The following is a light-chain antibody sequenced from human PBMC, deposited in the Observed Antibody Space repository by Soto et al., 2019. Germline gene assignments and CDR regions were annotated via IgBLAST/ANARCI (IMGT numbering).Light chain of an antibody. CDR1: SGHSSYA. Sequence: QPVLTQSPSASASLGASVKLTCTLSSGHSSYAIAWHQQQPEKGPRYLMKLNSDGSHSKGDGIPDRFSGSSSGAERYLTISSLQSEDEADYSRQTWGTGIVVFGGGTKLTVL. J-gene: IGLJ2*01. V-gene: IGLV4-69*01. CDR3: QTWGTGIVV. CDR2: LNSDGSH.